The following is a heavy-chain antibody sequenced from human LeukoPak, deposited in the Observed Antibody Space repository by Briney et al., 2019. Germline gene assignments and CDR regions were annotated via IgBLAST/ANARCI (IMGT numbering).Heavy chain of an antibody. CDR1: GFTFSSYA. V-gene: IGHV3-23*01. D-gene: IGHD3-9*01. CDR2: ISGSGGST. CDR3: AKFQICCVYYGMDV. Sequence: PGGSLRLSCAASGFTFSSYAMSWVRQAPGKGLEWVSAISGSGGSTYYADSVKGRFTISRDNSKNTLYLQMNSLRAEDTAVYYCAKFQICCVYYGMDVWGQRTTVTVSS. J-gene: IGHJ6*02.